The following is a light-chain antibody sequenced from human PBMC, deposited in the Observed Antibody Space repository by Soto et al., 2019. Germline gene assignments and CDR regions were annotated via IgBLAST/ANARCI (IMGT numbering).Light chain of an antibody. Sequence: DIVLTQSPCTLSLSPGERATLSCRASQSVSNNYLAWYQQKPGQAPRRFIYGASSRATGTPDRFSGSGSGTDFTLTISRLEHEDSAVYYCQQYSSSPTFGQGTRLEIK. CDR3: QQYSSSPT. J-gene: IGKJ5*01. CDR1: QSVSNNY. V-gene: IGKV3-20*01. CDR2: GAS.